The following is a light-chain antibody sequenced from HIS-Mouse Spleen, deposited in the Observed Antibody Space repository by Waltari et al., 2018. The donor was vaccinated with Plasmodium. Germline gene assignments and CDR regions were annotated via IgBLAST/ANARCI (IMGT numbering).Light chain of an antibody. Sequence: DIQMTQSPSTLSASVGDRVTITCRASKSISSRLAWYQQKPGKAPKLLIYTAASLESGVPARFSGSGSGTEFTLAISSLQPDDFATYYCQQYNSYSWTFGQGTKVEIK. V-gene: IGKV1-5*03. J-gene: IGKJ1*01. CDR1: KSISSR. CDR3: QQYNSYSWT. CDR2: TAA.